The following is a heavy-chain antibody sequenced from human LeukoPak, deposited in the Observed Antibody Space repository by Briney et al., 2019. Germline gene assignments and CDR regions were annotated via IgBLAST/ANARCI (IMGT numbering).Heavy chain of an antibody. J-gene: IGHJ5*02. V-gene: IGHV3-21*01. CDR1: GFTFSSYS. D-gene: IGHD3-10*01. CDR3: ARVTGGSGSLVWFDT. Sequence: GGSLRLSCAASGFTFSSYSMNWVRQAPGKGLEWVSSISSSSSYIYYADSVKGRFTISRDNAKNSLYLQMNSLRAEDTAVYYCARVTGGSGSLVWFDTWGQGTLVTVSS. CDR2: ISSSSSYI.